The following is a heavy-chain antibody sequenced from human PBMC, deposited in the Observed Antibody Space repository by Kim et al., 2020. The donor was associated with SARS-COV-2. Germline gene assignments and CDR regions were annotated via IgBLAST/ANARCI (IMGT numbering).Heavy chain of an antibody. V-gene: IGHV1-18*04. CDR2: ISAYNGNT. CDR1: GYTFTSYG. Sequence: ASVKVSCKASGYTFTSYGISWVRQAPGQGLEWMGWISAYNGNTNYAQKLQGRVTMTTDTSTSTAYMELRSLRSDDTAVYYCAREPLLWFGELPQVCPDYWGQGTLVTVSS. J-gene: IGHJ4*02. CDR3: AREPLLWFGELPQVCPDY. D-gene: IGHD3-10*01.